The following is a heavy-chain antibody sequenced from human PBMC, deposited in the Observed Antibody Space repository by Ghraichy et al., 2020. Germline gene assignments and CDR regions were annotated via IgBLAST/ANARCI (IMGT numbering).Heavy chain of an antibody. J-gene: IGHJ5*02. CDR2: ISSDGTNK. V-gene: IGHV3-30-3*01. D-gene: IGHD5-12*01. Sequence: GSLRLSCAASGFNFSNYAMHWVRQAPGKGPEWVAVISSDGTNKWYADSVKGRFTISRDNSMNTLFLQMNNLRVEDTALFYCASPNIVVTAPPFHPWGQGTLVTVSS. CDR3: ASPNIVVTAPPFHP. CDR1: GFNFSNYA.